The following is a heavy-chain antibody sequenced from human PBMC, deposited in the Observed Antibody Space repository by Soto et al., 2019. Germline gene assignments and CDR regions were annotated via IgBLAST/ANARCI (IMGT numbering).Heavy chain of an antibody. Sequence: QVQLVQSGAEVKKPGSSVKVSCKASGGTFSSYAISWVRQAPGQGLEWMGGIIPIFGTATYAQKFQGRVTITADESTSTAYMEPGSLRSAGTAVYYCGRRGHSGSFCFEYWGQGTLVTVSS. D-gene: IGHD1-26*01. CDR2: IIPIFGTA. V-gene: IGHV1-69*01. CDR1: GGTFSSYA. CDR3: GRRGHSGSFCFEY. J-gene: IGHJ4*02.